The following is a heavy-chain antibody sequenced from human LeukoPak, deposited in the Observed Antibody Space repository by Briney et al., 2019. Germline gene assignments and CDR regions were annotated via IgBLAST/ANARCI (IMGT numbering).Heavy chain of an antibody. D-gene: IGHD1-1*01. CDR3: AGNDYSY. V-gene: IGHV3-53*01. CDR1: RFTASSNY. J-gene: IGHJ3*01. Sequence: GGSLRLSRAASRFTASSNYMSWVRQAPGTGLEWGSVIYSGGSTYYAASVKGRFTISRDNSKNTLYLQMNSLRAEDTAVYYCAGNDYSYWGQGTMVTVSS. CDR2: IYSGGST.